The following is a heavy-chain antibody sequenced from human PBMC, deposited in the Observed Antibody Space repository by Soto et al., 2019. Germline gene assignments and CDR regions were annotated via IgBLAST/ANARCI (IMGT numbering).Heavy chain of an antibody. CDR3: ARSVFP. CDR1: GYSISSSNW. Sequence: SQTLSLTCAVSGYSISSSNWWRWIRQPPGKGLEWIGYIYYSGSTYYNPSLKSRVTISVDTSKNQFSLKLSSVTAADTAVYYCARSVFPWGQGTLVTVSS. V-gene: IGHV4-28*01. CDR2: IYYSGST. J-gene: IGHJ5*02.